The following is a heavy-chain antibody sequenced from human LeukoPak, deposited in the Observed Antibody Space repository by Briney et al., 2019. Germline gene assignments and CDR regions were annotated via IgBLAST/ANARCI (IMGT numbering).Heavy chain of an antibody. D-gene: IGHD4-17*01. CDR1: GFTFSSYG. CDR2: IWYDGSNK. CDR3: AREAFNYGDHYFDY. V-gene: IGHV3-33*01. J-gene: IGHJ4*02. Sequence: PGGSLRLSCAASGFTFSSYGMHWVRQAPGKGLEWVAVIWYDGSNKYYADSVKGRFTISRDNAKNALYLQMSSLRAEDTAVYHCAREAFNYGDHYFDYWGQGTLVTVSS.